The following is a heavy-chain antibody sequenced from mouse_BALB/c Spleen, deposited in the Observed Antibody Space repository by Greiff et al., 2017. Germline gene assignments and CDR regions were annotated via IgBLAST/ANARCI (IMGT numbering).Heavy chain of an antibody. CDR1: GYSITSDYA. D-gene: IGHD1-1*01. V-gene: IGHV3-2*02. Sequence: EVKLVESGPGLVKPSQSLSLTCTVTGYSITSDYAWNWIRQFPGNKLEWMGYISYSGSTSYNPSLKSRISITRDTSKNQFFLQLNSVTTEDTATYYCARDYYSTGFAYWGQGTLVTVSA. CDR3: ARDYYSTGFAY. J-gene: IGHJ3*01. CDR2: ISYSGST.